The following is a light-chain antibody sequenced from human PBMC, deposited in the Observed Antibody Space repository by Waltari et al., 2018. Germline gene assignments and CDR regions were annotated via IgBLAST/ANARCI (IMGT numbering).Light chain of an antibody. Sequence: CRARQSVKNNWDGYQQKPGKAPKVLIQKAARLERGVPPRFSGSGSGTEFTLTSSSLQPDDFATYFCQEYNSLPVTFGGGTKVEIK. CDR3: QEYNSLPVT. CDR1: QSVKNN. V-gene: IGKV1-5*03. J-gene: IGKJ4*01. CDR2: KAA.